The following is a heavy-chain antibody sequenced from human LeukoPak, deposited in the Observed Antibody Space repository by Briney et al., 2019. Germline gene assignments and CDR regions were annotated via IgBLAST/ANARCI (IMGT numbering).Heavy chain of an antibody. CDR2: ISWNSGSI. J-gene: IGHJ4*02. CDR3: ARETTVPGNYFDS. V-gene: IGHV3-9*01. Sequence: PGRSLRLSCAASGFTFDDYAMHWVRQAPGKGLEWVSGISWNSGSIGYADSVKGRFTISRDNAKNSLYLQMNSLRAEDTALYYCARETTVPGNYFDSWGQGTLVTVSS. CDR1: GFTFDDYA. D-gene: IGHD4-17*01.